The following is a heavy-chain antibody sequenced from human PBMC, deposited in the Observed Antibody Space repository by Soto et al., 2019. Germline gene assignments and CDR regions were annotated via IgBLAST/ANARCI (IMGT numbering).Heavy chain of an antibody. V-gene: IGHV4-34*01. J-gene: IGHJ4*02. CDR2: VNYYGNT. CDR3: AKKHYSGFDY. Sequence: PSETLSLTCAVYSDSFSRYSWTWIRQPPGKGLEWIGEVNYYGNTVYNPSLKSRVTMSIDTSKMQFSLKLTSLTAADTAVYYCAKKHYSGFDYWGQGSLVTVS. D-gene: IGHD1-26*01. CDR1: SDSFSRYS.